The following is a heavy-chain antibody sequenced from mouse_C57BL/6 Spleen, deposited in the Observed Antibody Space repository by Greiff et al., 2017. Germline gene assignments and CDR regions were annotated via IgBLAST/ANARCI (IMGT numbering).Heavy chain of an antibody. CDR2: IYPGSGST. CDR3: ARRWVFITRRTYYAMDY. Sequence: QVQLQQSGAELVKPGASVKMSCKASGYTFTSYWITWVKQRPGQGLEWIGDIYPGSGSTNYNEKFKSKATLTVDTSSSTAYMQLSSLTSEDSAVYYCARRWVFITRRTYYAMDYWGQGTSVTVSS. CDR1: GYTFTSYW. J-gene: IGHJ4*01. D-gene: IGHD1-1*01. V-gene: IGHV1-55*01.